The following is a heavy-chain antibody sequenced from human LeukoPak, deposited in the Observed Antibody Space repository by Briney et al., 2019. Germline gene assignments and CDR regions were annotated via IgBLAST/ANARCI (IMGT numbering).Heavy chain of an antibody. J-gene: IGHJ6*03. CDR1: GDSITGYY. V-gene: IGHV4-39*07. D-gene: IGHD3-9*01. CDR2: IYYTGNT. Sequence: KTSETLSLTCSVSGDSITGYYWGWIRQPPGKGLEWIGNIYYTGNTYYNSSLKSRVTISLDTSKNQFSLKLSSVTAADTAVYYCAREKAVDILTLYYYYMDVWGKGTTVTISS. CDR3: AREKAVDILTLYYYYMDV.